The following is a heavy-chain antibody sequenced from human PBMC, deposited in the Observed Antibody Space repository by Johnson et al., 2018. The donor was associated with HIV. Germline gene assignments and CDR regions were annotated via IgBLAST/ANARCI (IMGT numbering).Heavy chain of an antibody. CDR3: ARDLAGTERGNAFDI. D-gene: IGHD1-1*01. Sequence: VQLVESGGGVVQPGRSLRLSCAASGFTFSSYAMHWVRQAPGKGLEWVAVISYDGSNKYYADSVKGRFTISRDNSKNTRYLQMNSLRAEDTAVYYCARDLAGTERGNAFDIWGQGTMVTVSS. CDR2: ISYDGSNK. V-gene: IGHV3-30-3*01. J-gene: IGHJ3*02. CDR1: GFTFSSYA.